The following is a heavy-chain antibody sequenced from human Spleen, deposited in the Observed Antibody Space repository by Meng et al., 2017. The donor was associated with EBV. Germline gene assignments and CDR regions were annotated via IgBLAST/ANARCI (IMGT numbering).Heavy chain of an antibody. CDR1: GGTFSSYA. J-gene: IGHJ4*02. CDR2: LIPMFGAP. CDR3: ASESGRGYTPDY. D-gene: IGHD3-10*01. V-gene: IGHV1-69*01. Sequence: QLVQSGADVKKPRSSVKVSCKTSGGTFSSYAISWVRQAPGQGLEWMGGLIPMFGAPNYAQKFQGRVTIIADESTSTHYMELSSLRSEDTAVYYCASESGRGYTPDYWGQGTLVTVSS.